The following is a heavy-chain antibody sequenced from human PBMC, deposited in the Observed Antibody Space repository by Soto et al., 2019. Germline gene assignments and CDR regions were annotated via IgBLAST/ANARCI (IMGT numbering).Heavy chain of an antibody. CDR3: ARIRSGNHPDN. D-gene: IGHD4-4*01. Sequence: QVQLQESGPGLVKPSQTLSLTCSVSGGSISSAGYFWSWIRQHPGKGLEWIGHIYYSGSAYYSPSLKSRVTISVDTSKNQCSLNLSSVTAADTAVYYCARIRSGNHPDNWGQGTLVTVSS. CDR1: GGSISSAGYF. J-gene: IGHJ4*02. CDR2: IYYSGSA. V-gene: IGHV4-31*03.